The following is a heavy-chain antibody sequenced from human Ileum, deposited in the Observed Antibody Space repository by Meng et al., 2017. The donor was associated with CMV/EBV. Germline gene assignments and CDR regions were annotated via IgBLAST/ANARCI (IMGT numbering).Heavy chain of an antibody. CDR3: ARDKCDSDCQLGLLDS. Sequence: SVKVSCKASGGTFSSYAISWVRQAPGQGLEWMGGIIPIFGTANYAQKFQGRVTITTDESTSTAYMELSSLRSEDTAVYYCARDKCDSDCQLGLLDSWGQGTLVTVSS. D-gene: IGHD2-21*01. CDR2: IIPIFGTA. V-gene: IGHV1-69*05. J-gene: IGHJ4*02. CDR1: GGTFSSYA.